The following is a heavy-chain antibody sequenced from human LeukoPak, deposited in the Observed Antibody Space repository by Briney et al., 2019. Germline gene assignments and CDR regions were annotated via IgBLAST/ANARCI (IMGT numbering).Heavy chain of an antibody. Sequence: ASVKVSCKASGYTFTSFGINWVRQAPGQGLEWMGWISAYNGNINYAQMLQGRVTMTTDTSTSTAYMELSRLRSDDTAVYYCARDPLNSSGWYEGAFDIWGQGTMVTVSS. D-gene: IGHD6-19*01. J-gene: IGHJ3*02. CDR1: GYTFTSFG. V-gene: IGHV1-18*01. CDR2: ISAYNGNI. CDR3: ARDPLNSSGWYEGAFDI.